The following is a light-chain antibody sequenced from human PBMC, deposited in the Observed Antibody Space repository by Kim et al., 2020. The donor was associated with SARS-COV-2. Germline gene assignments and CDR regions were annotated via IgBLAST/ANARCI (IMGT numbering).Light chain of an antibody. CDR2: GKN. Sequence: VALGKVVKITSQGYIFRSYYATWYQQKPRQAPILVIYGKNNRPSWIPDQFSGSSSGNTASLTITGTQAGDEANYYCNSRDSNDNVVFGGGTKLTVL. CDR3: NSRDSNDNVV. CDR1: IFRSYY. V-gene: IGLV3-19*01. J-gene: IGLJ2*01.